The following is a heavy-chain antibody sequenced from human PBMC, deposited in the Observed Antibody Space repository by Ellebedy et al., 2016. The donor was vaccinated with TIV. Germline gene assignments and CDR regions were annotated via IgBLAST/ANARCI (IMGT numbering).Heavy chain of an antibody. V-gene: IGHV3-48*02. J-gene: IGHJ6*02. D-gene: IGHD4-17*01. Sequence: GGSLRLSXEASGFSFGSYDMNWVRQAPGKGLEWVSYISSSSSSIYYADSVKGRFTISRDNAKNSVYLQMNSLREEDTAVYSCARRLGDINDYYYGMDAWGQGTTVIVSS. CDR1: GFSFGSYD. CDR2: ISSSSSSI. CDR3: ARRLGDINDYYYGMDA.